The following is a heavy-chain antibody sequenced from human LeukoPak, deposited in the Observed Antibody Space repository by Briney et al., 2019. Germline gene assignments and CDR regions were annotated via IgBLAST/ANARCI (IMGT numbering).Heavy chain of an antibody. CDR2: ISGSGGST. Sequence: GGSLRLSCAASGFTFSSYAMSWVRQAPGKGLEWVSAISGSGGSTYYVDSVKGRFTISRDNAKNSLYLQMNSLRAEDTAVYYCARESYYYGSGSYYKVPDYWGQGTLVTVSS. CDR3: ARESYYYGSGSYYKVPDY. CDR1: GFTFSSYA. V-gene: IGHV3-23*01. J-gene: IGHJ4*02. D-gene: IGHD3-10*01.